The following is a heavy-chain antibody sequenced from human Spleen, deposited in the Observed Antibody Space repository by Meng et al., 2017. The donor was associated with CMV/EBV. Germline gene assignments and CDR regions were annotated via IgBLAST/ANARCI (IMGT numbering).Heavy chain of an antibody. D-gene: IGHD2-15*01. CDR2: FDAENGET. CDR1: GYSLTELS. CDR3: ARVKRYCTGGSCSSTGYYGMDV. V-gene: IGHV1-24*01. Sequence: ASVKVSCKVSGYSLTELSIHWVRQTPGRGLEWMGGFDAENGETMYAQKFQGRVTMTGDTSITTAYMELSRLRSDDMAVYYCARVKRYCTGGSCSSTGYYGMDVWGQGTTVTVSS. J-gene: IGHJ6*02.